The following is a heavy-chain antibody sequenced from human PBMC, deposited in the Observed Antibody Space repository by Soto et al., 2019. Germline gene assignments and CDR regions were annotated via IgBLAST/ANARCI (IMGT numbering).Heavy chain of an antibody. CDR1: GGSISSYY. V-gene: IGHV4-59*01. Sequence: SETLSLTCTVSGGSISSYYWSWIRQPPGKGPEWIGYIYYSGSTNYNPSLKSRVTISVDTSKNQFSLKLSSVTAADTAVYYCARDRGGYCSGGSCYATYGMDVWGQGTTVTVSS. CDR3: ARDRGGYCSGGSCYATYGMDV. D-gene: IGHD2-15*01. J-gene: IGHJ6*02. CDR2: IYYSGST.